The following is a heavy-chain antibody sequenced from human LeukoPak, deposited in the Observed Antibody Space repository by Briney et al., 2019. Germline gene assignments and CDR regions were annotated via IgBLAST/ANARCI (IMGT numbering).Heavy chain of an antibody. D-gene: IGHD3-22*01. J-gene: IGHJ4*02. V-gene: IGHV1-18*01. CDR1: GYTFTSYG. Sequence: ASVKVSCKASGYTFTSYGISWVRQAPGQGLEWMGWISAYNGDTNYAQKLQGRVTMTTDTSTSTAYMELRSLRSDDTAVYYCARDPTPLYYYDSSGFDYWGQGTLVTVSS. CDR2: ISAYNGDT. CDR3: ARDPTPLYYYDSSGFDY.